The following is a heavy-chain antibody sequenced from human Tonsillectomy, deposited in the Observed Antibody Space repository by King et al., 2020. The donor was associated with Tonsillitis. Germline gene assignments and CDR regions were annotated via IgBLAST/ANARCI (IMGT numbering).Heavy chain of an antibody. J-gene: IGHJ6*02. CDR1: SGSFSGYY. CDR3: ASGIVRNAMDV. V-gene: IGHV4-34*01. D-gene: IGHD2/OR15-2a*01. CDR2: INHSGST. Sequence: VQLQQWGAGLLKPSETLSLTCAVYSGSFSGYYWSWIRQPPGKGLEWIGEINHSGSTNYNPSLKSRVTISVDTSKNRFSLKLSSVTAADTAVYYWASGIVRNAMDVWGQGTTVTVSS.